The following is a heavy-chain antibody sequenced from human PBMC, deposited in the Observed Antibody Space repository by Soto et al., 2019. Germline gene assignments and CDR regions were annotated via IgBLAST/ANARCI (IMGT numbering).Heavy chain of an antibody. CDR3: AREDESSGHAGTFQL. V-gene: IGHV3-30-3*01. J-gene: IGHJ1*01. Sequence: QVQLVESGGGVVQPGRSLRLSCAASGFTFSTYVIHWVRQAPGKGLEWVAGISHDGASTHYADSVKGRFTISRDNSKNTLYMEMSSLRPEDTVVYYCAREDESSGHAGTFQLWGQGTLVTV. D-gene: IGHD3-22*01. CDR2: ISHDGAST. CDR1: GFTFSTYV.